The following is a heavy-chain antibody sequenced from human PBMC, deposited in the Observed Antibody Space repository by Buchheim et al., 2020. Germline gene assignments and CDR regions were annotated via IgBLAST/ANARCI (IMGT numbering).Heavy chain of an antibody. CDR2: IYYSGST. J-gene: IGHJ4*02. D-gene: IGHD5-24*01. CDR1: GGSISSYY. V-gene: IGHV4-59*01. Sequence: QVQLQESGPGLVKPSETLSLTCTVSGGSISSYYWSWIRQPPGKGLEWIGYIYYSGSTNYNPSLKSRVTISVDTSKNQFSLKLSSVTAADTAVYYCARQQCRDGYNMYYFDYWGQGTL. CDR3: ARQQCRDGYNMYYFDY.